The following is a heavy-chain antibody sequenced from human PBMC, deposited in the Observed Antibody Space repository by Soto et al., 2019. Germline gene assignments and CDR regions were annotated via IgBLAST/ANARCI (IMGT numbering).Heavy chain of an antibody. CDR1: GYSISSSNW. D-gene: IGHD1-26*01. CDR2: IYYSGTT. V-gene: IGHV4-28*01. Sequence: QVQLQESGPGLVKPSDTLSLTCAVSGYSISSSNWWGWIRQPPGKGLEWIGYIYYSGTTYYNPSRKSRVTLSVDTSKDQFALKLPSVTAVDAAVYYCARREIQGAIVFWGQGTLVTVSS. J-gene: IGHJ4*02. CDR3: ARREIQGAIVF.